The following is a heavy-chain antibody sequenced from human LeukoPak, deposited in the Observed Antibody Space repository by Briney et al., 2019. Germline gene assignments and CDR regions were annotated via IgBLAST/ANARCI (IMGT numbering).Heavy chain of an antibody. D-gene: IGHD3-16*01. CDR2: IKVDGSER. Sequence: GGSLRLSCVASKFTFGRYWMSWVRQAPGKGLEWVANIKVDGSERYYVDSVKGRFTISRDNAEKSLYLQMSSLRAEDTDVYYCARHSVWGTYHLHAFDIWGHGTVVTVSS. CDR3: ARHSVWGTYHLHAFDI. J-gene: IGHJ3*02. CDR1: KFTFGRYW. V-gene: IGHV3-7*05.